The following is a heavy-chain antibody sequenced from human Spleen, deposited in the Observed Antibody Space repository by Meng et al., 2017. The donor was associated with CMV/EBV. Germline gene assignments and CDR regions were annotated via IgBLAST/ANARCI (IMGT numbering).Heavy chain of an antibody. CDR3: ARDFSWGYCSSTSCYGYFQH. CDR2: ISAYNGNT. J-gene: IGHJ1*01. Sequence: ASVKVSCKASGYTFTGYYMHWVRQAPGQGLEWMGWISAYNGNTNYAQKLQGRVTMTTDTSTSTAYMELRSLRSDDTAVYYCARDFSWGYCSSTSCYGYFQHWGQGTTVTVSS. CDR1: GYTFTGYY. V-gene: IGHV1-18*04. D-gene: IGHD2-2*01.